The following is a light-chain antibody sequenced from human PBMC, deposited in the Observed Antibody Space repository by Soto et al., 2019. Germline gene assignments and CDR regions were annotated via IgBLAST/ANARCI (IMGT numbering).Light chain of an antibody. V-gene: IGKV1-39*01. Sequence: DIQMTQSPSSLSASVGDRVTITCRASQSISSYLNWYQQKPGKAPKLLIYAASSLQSGVPSRFSGSGSGTDVTLTISSLQPEDFATYYCQQSYSTPPTFGQGTKLEIK. J-gene: IGKJ2*01. CDR2: AAS. CDR1: QSISSY. CDR3: QQSYSTPPT.